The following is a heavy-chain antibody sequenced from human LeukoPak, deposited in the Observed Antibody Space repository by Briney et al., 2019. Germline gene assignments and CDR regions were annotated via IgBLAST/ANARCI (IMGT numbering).Heavy chain of an antibody. CDR3: ARMTGYYDSSGYYGYYFDY. Sequence: PSETLSLTCAIYGGSFSGYSWTWIRQPPGKGLEWIGEFSHSGFPVYNPSLGGRVTISIDASKNQFSLKLSSVTAADTAVYYCARMTGYYDSSGYYGYYFDYWGQGTLVTVSS. CDR1: GGSFSGYS. D-gene: IGHD3-22*01. CDR2: FSHSGFP. V-gene: IGHV4-34*01. J-gene: IGHJ4*02.